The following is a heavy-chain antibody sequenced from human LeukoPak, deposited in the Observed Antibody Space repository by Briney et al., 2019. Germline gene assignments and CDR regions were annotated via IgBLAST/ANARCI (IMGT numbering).Heavy chain of an antibody. Sequence: GGSLRVSCAASGFTFSSYEMNWVRQAPGKGLEWVSSISSRGTTIYYADSVKGRFTVSRDSAKNSVYLQMNSLRAEDTAVYYCGSGVIFYDSSGRHYWGQGTLVTVSS. D-gene: IGHD3-22*01. J-gene: IGHJ4*02. CDR2: ISSRGTTI. V-gene: IGHV3-48*03. CDR3: GSGVIFYDSSGRHY. CDR1: GFTFSSYE.